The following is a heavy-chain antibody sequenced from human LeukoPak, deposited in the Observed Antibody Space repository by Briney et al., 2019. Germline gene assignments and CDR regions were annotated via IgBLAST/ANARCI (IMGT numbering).Heavy chain of an antibody. Sequence: PSETLSLTCTVSGGSISSYYWSWIRQPPGKGLEWIGYIYYSGSTNYNPSLKSRVTISVDTSKNQFSLKLRSVTAADTAVYYCTRGGVSSGWFDPWGQGTLVTVSS. CDR2: IYYSGST. CDR3: TRGGVSSGWFDP. V-gene: IGHV4-59*01. D-gene: IGHD6-6*01. CDR1: GGSISSYY. J-gene: IGHJ5*02.